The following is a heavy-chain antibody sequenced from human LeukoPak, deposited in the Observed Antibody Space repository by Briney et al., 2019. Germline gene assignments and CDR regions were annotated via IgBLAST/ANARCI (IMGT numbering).Heavy chain of an antibody. V-gene: IGHV3-53*01. J-gene: IGHJ6*01. CDR2: TFTGGRT. Sequence: RGCLRLSCVASAFSASSNYTSWVSHAPRGGLEWVSSTFTGGRTFYADSVKGRFPFSRDNSKNTPYLHMTSLSVEDRPVYFCARGGRHISASHMGGQG. CDR3: ARGGRHISASHM. CDR1: AFSASSNY. D-gene: IGHD1-26*01.